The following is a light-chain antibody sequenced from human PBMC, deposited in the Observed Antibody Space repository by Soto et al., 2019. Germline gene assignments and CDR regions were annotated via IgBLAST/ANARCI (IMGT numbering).Light chain of an antibody. Sequence: QSALTQPASVSGSLGQSITISCTGTSRDIGGYNYVSWYQQHPGKAPKLMIYEVSKRPSGVPDRFSGSKSGNTASLTVSGLQAEDEADYYCSSYAGSNNPFVFGTGTKLTVL. CDR1: SRDIGGYNY. V-gene: IGLV2-8*01. CDR3: SSYAGSNNPFV. J-gene: IGLJ1*01. CDR2: EVS.